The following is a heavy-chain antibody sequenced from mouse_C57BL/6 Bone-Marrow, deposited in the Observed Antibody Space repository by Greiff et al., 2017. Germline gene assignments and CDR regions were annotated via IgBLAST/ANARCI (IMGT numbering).Heavy chain of an antibody. Sequence: VQLQQPGAELVKPGASVKLSCKASGYTFTSYWMHWVKQRPGQGLEWIGMIHPHSGSTNYNEKFKSKATLTVDKSSSTAYMQLSSLTSEDSAVYYCAGGVHGSPPFAYWGQGTLVTVSA. J-gene: IGHJ3*01. CDR1: GYTFTSYW. CDR3: AGGVHGSPPFAY. V-gene: IGHV1-64*01. D-gene: IGHD1-1*01. CDR2: IHPHSGST.